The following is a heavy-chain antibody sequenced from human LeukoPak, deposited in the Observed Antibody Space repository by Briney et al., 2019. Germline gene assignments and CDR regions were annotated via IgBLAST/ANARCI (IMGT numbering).Heavy chain of an antibody. Sequence: PGRSLRLSCAASGFTFSSYAMHWVRQAPGKGLEWVAVISYDGSNKYYADSVKGRFTISRDNSKNTLYLQMNSLRAEDTAVYYCAKDRRLTTFGVVIIPDAFDIWGQGTMVTVSS. V-gene: IGHV3-30-3*01. CDR2: ISYDGSNK. CDR3: AKDRRLTTFGVVIIPDAFDI. D-gene: IGHD3-3*01. J-gene: IGHJ3*02. CDR1: GFTFSSYA.